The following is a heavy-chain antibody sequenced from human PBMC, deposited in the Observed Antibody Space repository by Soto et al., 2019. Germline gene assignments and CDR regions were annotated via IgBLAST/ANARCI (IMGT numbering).Heavy chain of an antibody. CDR3: AKVLPAGYCSGGSCYLTAFDI. J-gene: IGHJ3*02. CDR1: GFTFSSYA. D-gene: IGHD2-15*01. CDR2: ISGSGGST. Sequence: VQLLESGGGLVQPGGSLRLSCAASGFTFSSYAMSWVRQAPGKGLEWVSAISGSGGSTYYADSVKGRFTISRDNSKNTLYLQMNSLRAEDTAVYYCAKVLPAGYCSGGSCYLTAFDIWGQGTMVTVSS. V-gene: IGHV3-23*01.